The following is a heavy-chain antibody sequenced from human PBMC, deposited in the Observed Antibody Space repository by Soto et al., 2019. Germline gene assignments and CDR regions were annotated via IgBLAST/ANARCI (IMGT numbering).Heavy chain of an antibody. CDR1: GFTFSDHY. J-gene: IGHJ4*01. Sequence: EVQLVESGGGLVQPGGSQRLSCAASGFTFSDHYMDWVRQAPGKGLEWVGRIRNKANSYTTDYAESVKGRFTISRYDSKDALYLQMNSLNTEDTAMYYCARDSGKGAYFDYWGHGTLATVSS. CDR3: ARDSGKGAYFDY. D-gene: IGHD1-26*01. V-gene: IGHV3-72*01. CDR2: IRNKANSYTT.